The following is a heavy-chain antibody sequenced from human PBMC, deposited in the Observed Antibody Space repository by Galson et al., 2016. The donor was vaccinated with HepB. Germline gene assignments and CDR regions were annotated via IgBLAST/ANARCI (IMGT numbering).Heavy chain of an antibody. CDR1: GFTFSPYG. CDR3: AKDPADVEWLPYFDY. Sequence: SLRLSCAASGFTFSPYGMDWVRQAPGKGLEWVAFISSDGTEQYYADSVKGRFTISRDNSKDTLYLQMNSLRPEDTAVYYCAKDPADVEWLPYFDYWGQGTLVTVSS. CDR2: ISSDGTEQ. J-gene: IGHJ4*02. V-gene: IGHV3-30*18. D-gene: IGHD3-3*01.